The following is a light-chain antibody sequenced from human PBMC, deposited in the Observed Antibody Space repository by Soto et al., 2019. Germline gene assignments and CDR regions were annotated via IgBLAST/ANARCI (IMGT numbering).Light chain of an antibody. Sequence: DIQMTQSPSTLSASVGDGVTITCRASQNISVWLAWYQQRPGKAPKFLIYDASSLETGAPSRFSGSGSGTEFTLTIRSLQPDDFATDYCQQSYNTPQTFGQGTKVDLK. CDR3: QQSYNTPQT. CDR1: QNISVW. J-gene: IGKJ1*01. CDR2: DAS. V-gene: IGKV1-5*01.